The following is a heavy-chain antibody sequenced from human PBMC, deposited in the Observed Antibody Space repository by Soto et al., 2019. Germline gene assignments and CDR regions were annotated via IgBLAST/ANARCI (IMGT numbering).Heavy chain of an antibody. D-gene: IGHD2-2*01. J-gene: IGHJ4*02. CDR3: VRETSYHFDS. CDR2: ISSSGDRT. Sequence: QVQLVESGGGLVKPGGSLRLSCVASGFTFSGYYMSWIRQAPGKGLECISYISSSGDRTKYADSVKGRFTISRDNAKKSLYLQMNSLRAEDTDVYYCVRETSYHFDSWGQGTLVTVSS. V-gene: IGHV3-11*05. CDR1: GFTFSGYY.